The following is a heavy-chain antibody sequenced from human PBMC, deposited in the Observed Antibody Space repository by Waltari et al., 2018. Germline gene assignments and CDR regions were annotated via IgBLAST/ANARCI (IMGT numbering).Heavy chain of an antibody. CDR3: ARGPARATIDY. J-gene: IGHJ4*02. V-gene: IGHV1-8*02. Sequence: VPLVRSGAEVTKPGASVQVSCKASGYTFTRYDTHWVRQATAQGLEWMGWMKPNSGNTGYAQKFQGRVTMTRNTSISTAYMELSSLRSEDTAVYYCARGPARATIDYWGQGTLVTVSS. CDR1: GYTFTRYD. CDR2: MKPNSGNT.